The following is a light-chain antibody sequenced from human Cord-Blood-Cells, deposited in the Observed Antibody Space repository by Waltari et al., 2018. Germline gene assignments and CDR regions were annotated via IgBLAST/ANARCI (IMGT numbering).Light chain of an antibody. V-gene: IGKV3-20*01. CDR3: QQYGSSPTWT. CDR1: QGVSSSY. Sequence: EIVLTQSPGTLSLSPGERATLSCRASQGVSSSYLAWYQQKPGQAPRLLIYGASSRATGIPDRFSDSGSGTDFTLTISRLEPEDFAVYYCQQYGSSPTWTFGQGTKVEIK. J-gene: IGKJ1*01. CDR2: GAS.